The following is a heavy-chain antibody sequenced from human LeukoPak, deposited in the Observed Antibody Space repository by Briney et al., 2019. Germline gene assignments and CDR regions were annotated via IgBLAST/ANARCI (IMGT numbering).Heavy chain of an antibody. CDR2: ISYDGSNK. D-gene: IGHD4-17*01. Sequence: KSGGSLRLSCAASGFIFSSYAMHWVRQAPGKGLEWVAVISYDGSNKYYADSVKGRFTISRDNSKNTLYLQMNSLRAEDTAVYYCARGSDGDYFDYWGQGTLVTVSS. CDR3: ARGSDGDYFDY. J-gene: IGHJ4*02. CDR1: GFIFSSYA. V-gene: IGHV3-30*04.